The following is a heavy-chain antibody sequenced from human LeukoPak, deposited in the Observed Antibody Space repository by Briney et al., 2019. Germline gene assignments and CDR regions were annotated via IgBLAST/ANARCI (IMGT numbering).Heavy chain of an antibody. CDR2: MNPNSGNT. Sequence: ASVKVSCKASGYTFTSYDINWVRQAPGQGLEWMGWMNPNSGNTGYAQKFQGRVTITRNTSISTAYMELSSLRSEDTAVYYCARGRYSGSYSEYYFDYWGQGTLVTVSS. D-gene: IGHD1-26*01. V-gene: IGHV1-8*03. CDR1: GYTFTSYD. J-gene: IGHJ4*02. CDR3: ARGRYSGSYSEYYFDY.